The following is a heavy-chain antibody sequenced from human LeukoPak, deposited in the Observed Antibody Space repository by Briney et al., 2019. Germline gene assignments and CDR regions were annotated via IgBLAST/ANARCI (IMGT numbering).Heavy chain of an antibody. CDR1: GYTFTSYG. J-gene: IGHJ6*02. CDR3: ARGDSSTEITIFGVAESSHYYGMDV. Sequence: ASVKVSCKASGYTFTSYGISWVRQAPGQGLEWMGWISAYNGNTNYAQKLQGRVTMTTDTSTSTAYMELRSLRSDDTAVYYCARGDSSTEITIFGVAESSHYYGMDVWGQGTTVTVSS. D-gene: IGHD3-3*01. V-gene: IGHV1-18*01. CDR2: ISAYNGNT.